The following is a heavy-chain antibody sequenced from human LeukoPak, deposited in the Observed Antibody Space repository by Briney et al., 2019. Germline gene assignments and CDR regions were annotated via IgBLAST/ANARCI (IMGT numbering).Heavy chain of an antibody. CDR1: GFSFSSYW. CDR2: IKSDGTTT. V-gene: IGHV3-74*01. D-gene: IGHD5-24*01. J-gene: IGHJ4*02. Sequence: PGGSLRLSCAASGFSFSSYWMHWVRQVPGKGLVWVSRIKSDGTTTSYADSVKGRFTTSRDNAKSTLYLQMNSLRAEDTAVYYCARVDMATAALFDYWGQGTLVTVSS. CDR3: ARVDMATAALFDY.